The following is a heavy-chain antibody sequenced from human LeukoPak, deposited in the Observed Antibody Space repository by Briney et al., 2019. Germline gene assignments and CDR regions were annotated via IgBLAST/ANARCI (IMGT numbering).Heavy chain of an antibody. D-gene: IGHD6-13*01. V-gene: IGHV1-8*01. CDR1: GDTFTSYD. Sequence: ASVKVSCKAAGDTFTSYDINWVRQATGQGLEWMEWMNPNSGNTGYAQKFQGRVTMTRNTSISTAYMELSSLRSEDTAVYYCARAYSSSLSGAFDIWGQGTMVTVSS. CDR3: ARAYSSSLSGAFDI. J-gene: IGHJ3*02. CDR2: MNPNSGNT.